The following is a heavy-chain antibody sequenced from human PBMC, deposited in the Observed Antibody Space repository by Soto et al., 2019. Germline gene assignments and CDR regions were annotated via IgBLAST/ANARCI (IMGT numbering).Heavy chain of an antibody. D-gene: IGHD3-3*01. CDR3: ARGNYDFGSGYYRYYYYVMDV. V-gene: IGHV4-59*01. J-gene: IGHJ6*02. Sequence: SETLSLTCTVSGGSISSYYWSWIRQPPGKGLEWIGYIYYSGSTNYNPSLKSRVTISVDTSKNQFSLKLSSVTAADTAVYYCARGNYDFGSGYYRYYYYVMDVWGQGTTDTGSS. CDR1: GGSISSYY. CDR2: IYYSGST.